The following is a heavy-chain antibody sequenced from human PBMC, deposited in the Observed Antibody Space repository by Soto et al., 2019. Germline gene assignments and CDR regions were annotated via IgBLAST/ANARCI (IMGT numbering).Heavy chain of an antibody. CDR2: IIPIFGTA. J-gene: IGHJ4*02. Sequence: QVQLVQSGAEVKKPGSSVKVSCKASGGTFSSYAISWVRQAPGQGLEWMGGIIPIFGTANYAQKFQGRVTIAADESTSTAYMELSSLRAEDTAVYYCARGLEYSSSDDTYYFDYWGQGTLVTVSS. CDR3: ARGLEYSSSDDTYYFDY. V-gene: IGHV1-69*12. D-gene: IGHD6-6*01. CDR1: GGTFSSYA.